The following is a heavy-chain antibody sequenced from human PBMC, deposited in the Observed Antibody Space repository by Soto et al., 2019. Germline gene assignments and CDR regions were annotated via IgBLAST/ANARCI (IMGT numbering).Heavy chain of an antibody. D-gene: IGHD2-8*01. CDR1: GYTFTTYD. CDR3: ARDPYHVLMVNAPNLYGMDV. V-gene: IGHV1-18*01. J-gene: IGHJ6*02. Sequence: QVQLVQSGAEVKKPGASVKVSCKASGYTFTTYDISWVRQAPGQGLEWMGRISTYNGNTNYPQSLQGRLTMTTDTSTTTASMEQRNLRSDDTAVYYCARDPYHVLMVNAPNLYGMDVWGQGTTVTVSS. CDR2: ISTYNGNT.